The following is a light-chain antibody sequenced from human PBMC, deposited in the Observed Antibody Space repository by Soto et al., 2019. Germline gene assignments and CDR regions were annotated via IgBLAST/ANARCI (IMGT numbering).Light chain of an antibody. V-gene: IGKV1-39*01. J-gene: IGKJ2*01. CDR2: AAS. Sequence: DIQMTQSPSSLSASVGDRVTITCRASQSISRNLNWYQQKPGKAPKSLIYAASSLQSGVPSRVSGSGSGTDFTLTISRLQPEDFATYYCQQSYSTPTFGQGTKLEIK. CDR1: QSISRN. CDR3: QQSYSTPT.